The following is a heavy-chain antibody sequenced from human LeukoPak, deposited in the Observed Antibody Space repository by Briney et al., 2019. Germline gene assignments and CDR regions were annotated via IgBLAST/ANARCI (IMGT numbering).Heavy chain of an antibody. CDR3: VRDDRRYGDYGYFDY. J-gene: IGHJ4*02. Sequence: GGSLRLSCEASGFTVSSSYMSWVRRAPGKGLEWVSVIYSGGSTDYKDSVKDRFIISRDNSKNTLYLQMNSLRAEDTAVYYCVRDDRRYGDYGYFDYWGQGTLVTVSS. CDR1: GFTVSSSY. V-gene: IGHV3-66*01. CDR2: IYSGGST. D-gene: IGHD4-17*01.